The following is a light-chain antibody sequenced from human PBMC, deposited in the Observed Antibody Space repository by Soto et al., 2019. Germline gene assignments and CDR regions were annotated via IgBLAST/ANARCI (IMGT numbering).Light chain of an antibody. Sequence: DIQMTQSPSSLSASVGDRVSITCRASQSITIYVNWYQQKAGKAPKLLIYGASSLQSGVPSRFSGSGSGTAFTLTISSLQPEDFATYYCQQSYITPLTFGQGTKVEI. CDR3: QQSYITPLT. CDR2: GAS. J-gene: IGKJ1*01. V-gene: IGKV1-39*01. CDR1: QSITIY.